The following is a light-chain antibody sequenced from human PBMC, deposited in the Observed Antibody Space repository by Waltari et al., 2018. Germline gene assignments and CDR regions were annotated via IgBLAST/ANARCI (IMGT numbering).Light chain of an antibody. Sequence: EIVLTQSPGTLSLSPGERATLSCRASQSVSSSYLAWYQQKPGQAPRLLIYGASSRATGIPDRFSGSGSGTDFTLTISRLEPEDVAVYYCQQYGSYGAFGPGTKVDIK. CDR2: GAS. J-gene: IGKJ3*01. V-gene: IGKV3-20*01. CDR1: QSVSSSY. CDR3: QQYGSYGA.